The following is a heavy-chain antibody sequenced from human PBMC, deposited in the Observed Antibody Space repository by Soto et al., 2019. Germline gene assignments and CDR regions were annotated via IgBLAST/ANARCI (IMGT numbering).Heavy chain of an antibody. CDR2: INHSGGT. CDR1: GGSFSAYY. CDR3: VRRRIGPITNSDK. Sequence: PSETLSLTCAVYGGSFSAYYWSWIRQPPGKGLEWIGEINHSGGTSYNPSLKSRVTISVDTSKSQFSLNLSSVTATDTAVYYCVRRRIGPITNSDKWGPGTLVTVAS. D-gene: IGHD1-26*01. J-gene: IGHJ4*02. V-gene: IGHV4-34*01.